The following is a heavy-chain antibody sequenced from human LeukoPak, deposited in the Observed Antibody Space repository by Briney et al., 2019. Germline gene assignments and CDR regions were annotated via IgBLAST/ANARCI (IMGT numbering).Heavy chain of an antibody. Sequence: SETQSLTCTVSGGSVSSYYWSWLRQPAGEGLEWIGRIYNSGSTNYNPSLKSRVTVSVDTSKNQFSLKLSSVTAADTAVYYCARSLGATTFPYFDYWGQGTLVTVSS. J-gene: IGHJ4*02. CDR2: IYNSGST. D-gene: IGHD1-26*01. CDR1: GGSVSSYY. CDR3: ARSLGATTFPYFDY. V-gene: IGHV4-4*07.